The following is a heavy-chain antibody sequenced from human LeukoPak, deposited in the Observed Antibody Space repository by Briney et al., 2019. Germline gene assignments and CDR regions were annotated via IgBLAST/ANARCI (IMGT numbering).Heavy chain of an antibody. Sequence: ASVKVSCKASGYTFTSYYMHWVRQAPGQGLEWMGIINPSGGSTSYAQKFQGRVTMTRDTSTSTVYMELSSLRSEDTAVYYCARKGILTYYDIFTGYWDWFDPWGQGTLFTVSS. D-gene: IGHD3-9*01. CDR2: INPSGGST. J-gene: IGHJ5*02. V-gene: IGHV1-46*01. CDR1: GYTFTSYY. CDR3: ARKGILTYYDIFTGYWDWFDP.